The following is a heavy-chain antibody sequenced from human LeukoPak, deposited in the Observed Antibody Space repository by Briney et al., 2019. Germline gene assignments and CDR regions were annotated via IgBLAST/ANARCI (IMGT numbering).Heavy chain of an antibody. CDR3: ARETIVAAGKGSAP. J-gene: IGHJ5*02. Sequence: GGSLRLSCAASGFTFISYSMNWVRQAPGKGLEWVSSISSSSSYIYYADSVKGRFTISRDNAKKSLYLQMNSLRAEDTAVYYCARETIVAAGKGSAPWGQETLVPVPS. V-gene: IGHV3-21*01. D-gene: IGHD6-13*01. CDR1: GFTFISYS. CDR2: ISSSSSYI.